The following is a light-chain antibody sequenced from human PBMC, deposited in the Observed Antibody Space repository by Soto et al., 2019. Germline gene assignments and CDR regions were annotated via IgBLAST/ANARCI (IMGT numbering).Light chain of an antibody. J-gene: IGKJ4*02. CDR1: QSVSSSY. CDR3: QQYGSSP. V-gene: IGKV3-20*01. CDR2: GAS. Sequence: EIVLTQSPGTLSLSPGERATLSCRASQSVSSSYLAWYQQKPGQAPRLLIYGASNRAAGIPDRFSGSGSGTDFTLTISRLEPEDFAGYYCQQYGSSPFGVGAQVEIK.